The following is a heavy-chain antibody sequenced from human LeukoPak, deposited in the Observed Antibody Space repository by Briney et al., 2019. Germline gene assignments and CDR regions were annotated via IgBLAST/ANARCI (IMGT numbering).Heavy chain of an antibody. CDR1: GYSISSGYY. J-gene: IGHJ3*02. Sequence: SETLSLTCTVSGYSISSGYYWGWIRQPPGKGLEWIGSIYHSGSTYYNPSLKSRVTISVDTSKNQFSLKLSSVTAADTAVYYCARPTYSSSSAGAFDIWGQGTMVTVSS. V-gene: IGHV4-38-2*02. CDR3: ARPTYSSSSAGAFDI. CDR2: IYHSGST. D-gene: IGHD6-6*01.